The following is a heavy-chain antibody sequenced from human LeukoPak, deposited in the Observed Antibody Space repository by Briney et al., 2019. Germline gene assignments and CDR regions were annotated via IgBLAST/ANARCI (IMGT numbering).Heavy chain of an antibody. V-gene: IGHV3-74*01. Sequence: PGGSLRLSCAASGFTFSTYWTHWVRHAPGKGLVWVSRINSDGSSTSYADSVKGRFTIYRDNAKNTLYLQMNSLRAEDTAVYYCARAEWELRGWFDPWGQGTLLTVSS. J-gene: IGHJ5*02. CDR1: GFTFSTYW. CDR2: INSDGSST. CDR3: ARAEWELRGWFDP. D-gene: IGHD1-26*01.